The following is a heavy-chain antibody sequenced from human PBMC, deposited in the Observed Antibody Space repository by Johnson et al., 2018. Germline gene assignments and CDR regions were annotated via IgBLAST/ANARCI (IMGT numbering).Heavy chain of an antibody. Sequence: QVQLVQSGAEVTNPGSSXKVSCMASGVSISSYAVTWVRQAPGQGLEWMGCIIPIFGTSDYAQKFQGRITIAADESTSTAYMELRSLRSEDTAVYFCARDRGTDGTDYWGQGTLVTVSS. CDR3: ARDRGTDGTDY. CDR2: IIPIFGTS. D-gene: IGHD3-10*01. V-gene: IGHV1-69*12. CDR1: GVSISSYA. J-gene: IGHJ4*02.